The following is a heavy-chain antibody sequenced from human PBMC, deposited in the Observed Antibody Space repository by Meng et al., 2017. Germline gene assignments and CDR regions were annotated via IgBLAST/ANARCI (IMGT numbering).Heavy chain of an antibody. Sequence: QVQLCGAGGGVAQPGRSLRLSCAASGFTFSSYGMHWVRQAPGKGLEWVAVIWYDGSNKYYADSVKGRFTISRDNSKNTLYLQMNSLRAEDTAVYYCARDDAMTTVTTIGYWGQGTLVTVSS. J-gene: IGHJ4*02. V-gene: IGHV3-33*01. CDR2: IWYDGSNK. CDR3: ARDDAMTTVTTIGY. CDR1: GFTFSSYG. D-gene: IGHD4-11*01.